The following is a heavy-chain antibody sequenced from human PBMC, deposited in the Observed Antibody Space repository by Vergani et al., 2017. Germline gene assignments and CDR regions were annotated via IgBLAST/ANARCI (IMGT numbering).Heavy chain of an antibody. CDR3: ARAQRAAAASWGGSMDV. CDR2: IYYSGGT. CDR1: GGSISSGGYY. Sequence: QVQLQESGPGLVKPSQTLSLTCTVSGGSISSGGYYWSWIRQHPGKGLEWIGYIYYSGGTYYNPSLKSRVTISVDTSKNQFSLKLSSVTAADTAVYYCARAQRAAAASWGGSMDVWGKGTTVTVSS. V-gene: IGHV4-31*03. D-gene: IGHD6-13*01. J-gene: IGHJ6*03.